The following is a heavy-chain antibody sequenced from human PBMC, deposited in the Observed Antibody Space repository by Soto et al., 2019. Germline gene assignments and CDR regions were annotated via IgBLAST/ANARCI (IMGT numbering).Heavy chain of an antibody. J-gene: IGHJ4*02. CDR2: ISADGGRT. Sequence: ASVKVSCKASGYTFTTYGFSWVRQAPGQGLEWMGIISADGGRTRYAQKFQGRVTMTRDTSTSTVYMELSSLRSEDTAVYYCATRDPGHYWGQGTLVTVSS. CDR1: GYTFTTYG. V-gene: IGHV1-46*01. CDR3: ATRDPGHY.